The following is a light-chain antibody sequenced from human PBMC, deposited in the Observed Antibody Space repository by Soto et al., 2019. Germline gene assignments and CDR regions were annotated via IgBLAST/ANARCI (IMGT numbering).Light chain of an antibody. J-gene: IGKJ1*01. CDR1: QSVGSSY. V-gene: IGKV3-20*01. CDR3: HQYDSWT. Sequence: ETVLTQSPGTLSLSPGERATLSCRASQSVGSSYLSWYQQKPGQAPRLLIYGSSSRATGIPDRFSGSGSGTDFTLTISRLEPEDFAVYYCHQYDSWTFGQGTKVEIK. CDR2: GSS.